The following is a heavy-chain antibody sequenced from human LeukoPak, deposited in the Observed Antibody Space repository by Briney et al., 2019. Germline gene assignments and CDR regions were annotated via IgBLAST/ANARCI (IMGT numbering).Heavy chain of an antibody. V-gene: IGHV4-59*01. J-gene: IGHJ4*02. Sequence: SETLSLTCTVSAGSISSNYWSWIRQPPGKGLEWIGYIYYSGSTNYNPSLKSRVTISVDTSKNQFSLKLSSVTAADTAVYYCARGPFDYWGQGTLVTVSS. CDR3: ARGPFDY. CDR1: AGSISSNY. CDR2: IYYSGST.